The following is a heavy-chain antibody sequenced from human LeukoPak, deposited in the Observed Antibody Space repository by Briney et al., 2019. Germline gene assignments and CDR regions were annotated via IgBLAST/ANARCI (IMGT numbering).Heavy chain of an antibody. D-gene: IGHD3-22*01. CDR2: IKSKTDGGTT. V-gene: IGHV3-15*01. CDR1: GFTFSNAW. Sequence: PGGSLRLSCAASGFTFSNAWMSWVRQAPGKGLEWVGRIKSKTDGGTTDYAAPVKGRFTISRDDSKNTPYLQMNSLKTEDTAVYYCTTGADYYDSSGYYHFDYWGQGTLVTVSS. CDR3: TTGADYYDSSGYYHFDY. J-gene: IGHJ4*02.